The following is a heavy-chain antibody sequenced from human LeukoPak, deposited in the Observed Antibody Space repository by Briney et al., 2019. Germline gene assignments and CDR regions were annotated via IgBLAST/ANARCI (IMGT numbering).Heavy chain of an antibody. CDR2: IHHDGSI. V-gene: IGHV4-34*04. J-gene: IGHJ4*02. D-gene: IGHD6-19*01. Sequence: PSETLSLTCVVSGGSFSDYHWIWIRQPPGKGLEWIGEIHHDGSINHTPSLKSRAIILLDTSKNQFSLELSSVTAADTALYYCARGRDRGWPIPGYWGQGTLVTVSS. CDR3: ARGRDRGWPIPGY. CDR1: GGSFSDYH.